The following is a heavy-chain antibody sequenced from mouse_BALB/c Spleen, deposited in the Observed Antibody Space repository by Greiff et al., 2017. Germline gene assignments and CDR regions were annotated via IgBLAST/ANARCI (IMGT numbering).Heavy chain of an antibody. J-gene: IGHJ4*01. D-gene: IGHD1-1*01. CDR3: ARYYGDAMDY. CDR2: IWAGGST. V-gene: IGHV2-9*02. CDR1: GFSLTSYG. Sequence: VKLMESGPGLVAPSQSLSITCTVSGFSLTSYGVHWVRQPPGKGLEWLGVIWAGGSTNYNSALMSRLSISKDNSKSQVFLKMNSLQTDDTAMYYCARYYGDAMDYWGQGTSVTVSS.